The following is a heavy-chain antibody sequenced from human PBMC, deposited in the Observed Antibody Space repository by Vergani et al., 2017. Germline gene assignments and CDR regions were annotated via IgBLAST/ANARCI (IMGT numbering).Heavy chain of an antibody. CDR1: GYTFTGYY. CDR3: ARPRDGYKADAFDI. V-gene: IGHV1-2*02. Sequence: QVQLVQSGAEVKKPGASVKVSCKASGYTFTGYYMHWVRQAPGQGLEWMGWINPNSGGTNYAQKFQGRVTMTRDTSISTAYLQWSSLKASDTAMYYCARPRDGYKADAFDIWGQGTMVTVSS. CDR2: INPNSGGT. J-gene: IGHJ3*02. D-gene: IGHD5-24*01.